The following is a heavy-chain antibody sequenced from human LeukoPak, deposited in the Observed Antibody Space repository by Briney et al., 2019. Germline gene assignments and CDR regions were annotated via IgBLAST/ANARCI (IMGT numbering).Heavy chain of an antibody. D-gene: IGHD3-22*01. Sequence: GGSLRLSCTASGFTFSDYAMNWFRQAPGKGLEWVGFIRSKTYGGTTEYAASVKGRFTILRDDSKSIAYLQMNSLRAEDTAVYYCAKVPTMIVVVQYFDYWGQGTLVTVSS. J-gene: IGHJ4*02. CDR3: AKVPTMIVVVQYFDY. CDR1: GFTFSDYA. V-gene: IGHV3-49*03. CDR2: IRSKTYGGTT.